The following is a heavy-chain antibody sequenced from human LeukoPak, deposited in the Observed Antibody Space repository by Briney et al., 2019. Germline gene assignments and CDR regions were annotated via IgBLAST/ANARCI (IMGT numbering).Heavy chain of an antibody. V-gene: IGHV4-39*07. CDR2: FYSGGSA. D-gene: IGHD1-7*01. Sequence: SETLSLTCIVPGGSISSSNYYWAWIRQPPGKGLEWIGTFYSGGSAYYNPSLTSRVSISKDTSDSQFSLRLYSVTAADTAVYYCARKQGGTMYDVWGQGTQVTVSS. J-gene: IGHJ4*02. CDR3: ARKQGGTMYDV. CDR1: GGSISSSNYY.